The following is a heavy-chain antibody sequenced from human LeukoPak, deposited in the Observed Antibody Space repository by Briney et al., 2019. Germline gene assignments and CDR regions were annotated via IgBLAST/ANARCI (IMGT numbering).Heavy chain of an antibody. V-gene: IGHV1-46*01. CDR1: GYTFTSYY. CDR3: ARDLGPGIAVEPFDY. Sequence: ASVKVSFKASGYTFTSYYMHWVRQAPGQGLEWMGIINPSGGTTSYAQKFQGRVTMTRDTSTSTVYMELSSLRSEDTAVYYCARDLGPGIAVEPFDYWGQGTLVTVSS. D-gene: IGHD6-19*01. CDR2: INPSGGTT. J-gene: IGHJ4*02.